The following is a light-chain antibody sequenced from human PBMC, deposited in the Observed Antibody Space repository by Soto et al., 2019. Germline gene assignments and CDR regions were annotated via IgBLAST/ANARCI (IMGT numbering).Light chain of an antibody. CDR1: SSDVGNYNY. CDR3: CSYAGSYTYV. J-gene: IGLJ1*01. Sequence: QSALTQPRSVSGSPGQSVTISCTGTSSDVGNYNYVSWYQQHPDKAPKLMIYDVSKRPSGVPDRFSGSESGNTAPLTISGLQAEDEADYYCCSYAGSYTYVFGTGTKVTVL. CDR2: DVS. V-gene: IGLV2-11*01.